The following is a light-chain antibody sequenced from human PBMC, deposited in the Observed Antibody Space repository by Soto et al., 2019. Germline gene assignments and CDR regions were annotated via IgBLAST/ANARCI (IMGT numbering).Light chain of an antibody. J-gene: IGKJ1*01. Sequence: DIQMAQSPSTQSTSGGDRVTITSRASQSISRWLAWYQHKPEKAPKLLIYDASSLESGVPSRFSGSGSGTEFTLTINSLQPDDFATYYCQQYNSYSFGQGTKVDI. CDR1: QSISRW. V-gene: IGKV1-5*01. CDR3: QQYNSYS. CDR2: DAS.